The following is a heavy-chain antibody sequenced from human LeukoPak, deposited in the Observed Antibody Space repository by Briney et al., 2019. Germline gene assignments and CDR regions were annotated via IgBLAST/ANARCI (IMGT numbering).Heavy chain of an antibody. J-gene: IGHJ3*02. CDR2: ISGSGGST. CDR3: AKDSYGGNSKVVGAFDI. D-gene: IGHD4-23*01. CDR1: GFTFSSYA. Sequence: PGGSLRLSCAASGFTFSSYAMSWVRQAPGKGLEWVSAISGSGGSTYYADSVKGRFTISRDNSKNTLYLQMNSLRAEDTAVYYCAKDSYGGNSKVVGAFDIWGQGTMVAVSS. V-gene: IGHV3-23*01.